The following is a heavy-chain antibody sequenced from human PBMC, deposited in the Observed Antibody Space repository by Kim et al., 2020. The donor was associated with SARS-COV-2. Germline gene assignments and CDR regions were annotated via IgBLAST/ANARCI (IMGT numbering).Heavy chain of an antibody. CDR3: ARDLAFGGVPGY. J-gene: IGHJ4*02. CDR1: GFTFSSYA. D-gene: IGHD3-16*01. V-gene: IGHV3-30*04. CDR2: ISYDGSNK. Sequence: GGSLRLSCAASGFTFSSYAMHWVRQAPGKGLEWVAVISYDGSNKYYADSVKGRFTISRDNSKNTLYLQMNSLRAEDTAVYYCARDLAFGGVPGYWGQGTLVTVSS.